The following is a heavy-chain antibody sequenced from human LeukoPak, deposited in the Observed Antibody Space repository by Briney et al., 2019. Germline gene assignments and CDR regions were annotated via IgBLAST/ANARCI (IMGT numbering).Heavy chain of an antibody. CDR1: GGSFSVYY. D-gene: IGHD1-14*01. CDR3: VAGYYYYGMDV. Sequence: SETLSLTCAVYGGSFSVYYWRWIRQPPGKGLEWIGEINHSGSTNYNPSLKSRVTISVDTSKNQFSLKLSSVTAADTAVYYCVAGYYYYGMDVWGQGTTVTVSS. CDR2: INHSGST. J-gene: IGHJ6*02. V-gene: IGHV4-34*01.